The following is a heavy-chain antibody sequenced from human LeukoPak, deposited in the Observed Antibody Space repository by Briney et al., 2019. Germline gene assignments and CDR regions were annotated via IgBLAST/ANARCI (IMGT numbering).Heavy chain of an antibody. CDR3: ARDHRYAFDN. D-gene: IGHD5-12*01. CDR2: VGISSGNT. Sequence: AGGSLRHSCAASGFTFSDYSMNWVRQAPGKGLEWISYVGISSGNTKYADSVKGRFTISGDSAKNSVFLQMNSLRVEDTAVYYCARDHRYAFDNWGQGTLVTVSS. CDR1: GFTFSDYS. V-gene: IGHV3-48*04. J-gene: IGHJ4*02.